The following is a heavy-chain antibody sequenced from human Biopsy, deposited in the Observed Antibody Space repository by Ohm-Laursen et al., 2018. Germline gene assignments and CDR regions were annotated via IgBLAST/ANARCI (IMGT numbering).Heavy chain of an antibody. CDR1: GDSVSSGSFY. Sequence: TLSLTCTVSGDSVSSGSFYWTWIRQPPGQGLEYIGFIYSGGNTNYNPSLQNRVTMSVDTSKNQFSLKLSSVIAADTAVYYCARGRRTSGWPYFANWGQGTLVIVSS. CDR2: IYSGGNT. V-gene: IGHV4-61*01. CDR3: ARGRRTSGWPYFAN. J-gene: IGHJ4*02. D-gene: IGHD6-19*01.